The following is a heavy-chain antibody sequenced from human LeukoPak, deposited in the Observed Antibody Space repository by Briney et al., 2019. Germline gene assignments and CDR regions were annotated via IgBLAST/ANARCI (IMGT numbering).Heavy chain of an antibody. CDR2: IYHSGST. CDR1: GFIFSGYG. CDR3: ARDQVRGVLKY. Sequence: LRLSCAASGFIFSGYGMHWVRQPPGKGLEWIGEIYHSGSTNYNPSLKSRVTISVDKSKNQFSLKLSSVTAADTAVYYCARDQVRGVLKYWGQGTLVTVSS. J-gene: IGHJ4*02. V-gene: IGHV4-4*02. D-gene: IGHD3-10*01.